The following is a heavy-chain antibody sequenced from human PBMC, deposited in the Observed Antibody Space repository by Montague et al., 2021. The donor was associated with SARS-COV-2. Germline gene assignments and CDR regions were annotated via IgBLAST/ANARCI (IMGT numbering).Heavy chain of an antibody. V-gene: IGHV4-34*01. CDR3: TREGYQVLWSDYYYYGMDV. CDR1: GGSFSGYY. D-gene: IGHD2-2*01. Sequence: SETLSLTCAVYGGSFSGYYWSWIRQPPGKGLEWIGEINHSGSTNYNPSLKSRVTISVDTSKNQFSLKPSSVTAADTAVYYCTREGYQVLWSDYYYYGMDVWGQGTTVTVSS. J-gene: IGHJ6*02. CDR2: INHSGST.